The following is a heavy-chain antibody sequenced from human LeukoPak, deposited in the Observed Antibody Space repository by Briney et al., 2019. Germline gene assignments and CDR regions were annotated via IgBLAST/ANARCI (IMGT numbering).Heavy chain of an antibody. J-gene: IGHJ4*02. CDR3: ARMYYDSSGYNFDY. CDR2: IYWNDDK. V-gene: IGHV2-5*01. CDR1: GFSLSTSGVG. D-gene: IGHD3-22*01. Sequence: SGPTLVNPTQTLTLTCTFSGFSLSTSGVGVGWIRQPPGKALQWLALIYWNDDKRYSPSLKTRLTISKDTSKNQVVLTMTNMDPVDTATYYCARMYYDSSGYNFDYWGQGTLVTVSS.